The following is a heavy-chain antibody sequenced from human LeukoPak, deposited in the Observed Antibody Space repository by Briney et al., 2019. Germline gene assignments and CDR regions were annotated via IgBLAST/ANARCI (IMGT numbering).Heavy chain of an antibody. CDR2: IKPDGSEK. CDR3: ARVGSTSRAPNS. V-gene: IGHV3-7*01. D-gene: IGHD2-2*01. J-gene: IGHJ4*02. CDR1: RFTFSNSW. Sequence: GGSLRLSCAASRFTFSNSWMSWVRQAPGKWLEWVARIKPDGSEKYYVDSVKGRFAISRDNAKNSLYLQMNSLIADDTAIYYCARVGSTSRAPNSWGQGTRVTVSS.